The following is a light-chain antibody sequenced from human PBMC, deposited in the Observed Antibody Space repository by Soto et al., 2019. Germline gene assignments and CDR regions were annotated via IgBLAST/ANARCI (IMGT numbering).Light chain of an antibody. J-gene: IGLJ2*01. Sequence: QSALTQPASVSGSPGQSITISCTGTCSDVGGYNYVSWYQQHPGKAPKLMIYDVSNRPSGVSNRFSGSKSGNTASLTISGLQAEDEADYYCSSYTSSSTLVLFGGGTKLTVL. V-gene: IGLV2-14*01. CDR3: SSYTSSSTLVL. CDR1: CSDVGGYNY. CDR2: DVS.